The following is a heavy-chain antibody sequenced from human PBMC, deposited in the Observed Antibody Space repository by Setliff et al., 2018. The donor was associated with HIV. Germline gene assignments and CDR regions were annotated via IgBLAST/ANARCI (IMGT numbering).Heavy chain of an antibody. Sequence: KTSETLSLTCTVSGGSMSGYYWSWIRQPPGKELEWIGYLFHSGSTNYNPSLKRRVTISGDTSRNQFSLRLSDVTAADTAVYYCARHWDTSSSGLDVWGRGTTVTVSS. CDR1: GGSMSGYY. V-gene: IGHV4-59*08. D-gene: IGHD6-6*01. J-gene: IGHJ6*04. CDR3: ARHWDTSSSGLDV. CDR2: LFHSGST.